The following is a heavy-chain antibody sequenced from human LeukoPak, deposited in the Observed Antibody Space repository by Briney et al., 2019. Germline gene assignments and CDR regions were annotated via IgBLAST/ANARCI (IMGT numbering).Heavy chain of an antibody. CDR2: IFHSGST. V-gene: IGHV4-59*01. D-gene: IGHD1-7*01. Sequence: SETLSLTCTVSGGSISSYYWSWIRQPPGKGLEWIGYIFHSGSTNYNPSLKSRVTISVDTSKNHFSLKLSSVTAADTAVYYCARGITATSDFDYWGQGTLVTVSS. J-gene: IGHJ4*02. CDR3: ARGITATSDFDY. CDR1: GGSISSYY.